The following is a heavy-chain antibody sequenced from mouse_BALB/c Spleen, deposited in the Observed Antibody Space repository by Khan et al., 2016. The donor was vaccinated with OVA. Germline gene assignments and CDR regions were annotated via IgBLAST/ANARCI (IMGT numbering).Heavy chain of an antibody. CDR2: ISTYTGEP. CDR3: TRPPHCSVVLVY. CDR1: GYTFTNYG. J-gene: IGHJ4*01. D-gene: IGHD1-1*01. Sequence: QIQLVQSGPELKKPGETVKISCKASGYTFTNYGMNWVKQAPGKALKWMGWISTYTGEPTYADDFKGRFAFSLETSASTAYLQINNLQNEDTATYCWTRPPHCSVVLVYWGQGTSVNVSS. V-gene: IGHV9-3-1*01.